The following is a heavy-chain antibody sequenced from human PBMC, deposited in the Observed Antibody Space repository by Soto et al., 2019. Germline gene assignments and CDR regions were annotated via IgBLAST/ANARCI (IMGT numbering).Heavy chain of an antibody. CDR3: ARQRTTVVTQVYFDN. Sequence: SETLSLTCIVAGESISSSSNYWGWIPRPPGKSLEWIWRIYYGWRAFFNPSFKSRVPLSIDTSTNQFTLKLKSVATTVTAVDYSARQRTTVVTQVYFDNWGLGALEKVSS. D-gene: IGHD2-21*02. CDR2: IYYGWRA. V-gene: IGHV4-39*01. J-gene: IGHJ4*02. CDR1: GESISSSSNY.